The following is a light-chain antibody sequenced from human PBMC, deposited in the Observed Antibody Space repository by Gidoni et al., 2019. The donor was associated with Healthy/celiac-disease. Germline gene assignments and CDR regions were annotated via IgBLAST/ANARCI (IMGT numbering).Light chain of an antibody. V-gene: IGKV3-20*01. CDR1: QSVSSSY. Sequence: DIVLTQSPGTLSLSPGERATLSCRASQSVSSSYLAWYQQKPGQAPRLLIYGASSRATGIPDRFSGSGSGTDFTLTISRLEPEDFAVYYCQQYGSSGYTFGQXTKLEIK. J-gene: IGKJ2*01. CDR3: QQYGSSGYT. CDR2: GAS.